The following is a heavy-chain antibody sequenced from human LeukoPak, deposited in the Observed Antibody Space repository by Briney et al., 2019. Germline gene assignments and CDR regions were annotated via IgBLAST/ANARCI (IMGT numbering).Heavy chain of an antibody. V-gene: IGHV1-2*02. CDR2: INPNSGGT. Sequence: GASVKVSCKASGYTFTGYYIHWVRQAPGQGLGWMGWINPNSGGTNYAQTFQGRVTMTRDTSISTAYMELSRLRSDDTAVYYCARGYVWGSPTPFDYWGQGTLVTVSS. D-gene: IGHD3-16*01. CDR1: GYTFTGYY. CDR3: ARGYVWGSPTPFDY. J-gene: IGHJ4*02.